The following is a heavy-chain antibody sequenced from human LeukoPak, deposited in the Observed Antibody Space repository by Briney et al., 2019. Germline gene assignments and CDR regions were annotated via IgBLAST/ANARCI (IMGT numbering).Heavy chain of an antibody. CDR1: GGSISSYY. V-gene: IGHV4-59*01. CDR3: ARDPPWSGYYYGMDV. CDR2: IYYSGST. Sequence: SETLSLTCTVSGGSISSYYWRWIRQPPGKGLEWIGYIYYSGSTNYNPSLKSRVTISVDTSKNQFSLKLSSVTAADTAVYYCARDPPWSGYYYGMDVWGKGTTVTVSS. D-gene: IGHD2-15*01. J-gene: IGHJ6*04.